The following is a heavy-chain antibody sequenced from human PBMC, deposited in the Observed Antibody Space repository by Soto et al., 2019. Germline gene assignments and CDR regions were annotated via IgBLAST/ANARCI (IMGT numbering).Heavy chain of an antibody. D-gene: IGHD2-8*01. CDR3: ARETVDCTNGVCYFFWFDP. J-gene: IGHJ5*02. Sequence: ASVKVSCKASGYTFTSYAMHWVRQAPGQRLEWMGWINAGNGNTKYSQKFQGRVTITRDTSASTAYMELSSLRSEDTAVYYRARETVDCTNGVCYFFWFDPWGQGTLVTVSS. V-gene: IGHV1-3*01. CDR2: INAGNGNT. CDR1: GYTFTSYA.